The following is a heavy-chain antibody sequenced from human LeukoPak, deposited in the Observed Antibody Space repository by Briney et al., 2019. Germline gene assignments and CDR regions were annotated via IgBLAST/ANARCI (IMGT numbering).Heavy chain of an antibody. J-gene: IGHJ4*02. CDR2: IKEDGTEE. CDR3: ARVPPVNRDTSAYRPLDY. Sequence: PGGSLRLSCAASGFTFSNSWMNWVRQAPGKGLEWVANIKEDGTEEDYLESVKGRFTISRDNAQNSLYLQMNSLRAEDTAVYYYARVPPVNRDTSAYRPLDYWGQGTLVTVSS. D-gene: IGHD3-22*01. CDR1: GFTFSNSW. V-gene: IGHV3-7*01.